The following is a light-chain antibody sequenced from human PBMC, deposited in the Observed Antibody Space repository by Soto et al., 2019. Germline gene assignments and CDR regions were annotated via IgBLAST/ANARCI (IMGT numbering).Light chain of an antibody. CDR3: QQRSNWL. Sequence: ESVVTQSPATLSLSPGERATLSCRASQDVSRYLAWYQQKPGQSPRLLIYDASNRATGVPARFSGSGSGTDFTLTISSREPEDFAVYYCQQRSNWLFGPGTKVDIK. CDR1: QDVSRY. CDR2: DAS. J-gene: IGKJ3*01. V-gene: IGKV3-11*01.